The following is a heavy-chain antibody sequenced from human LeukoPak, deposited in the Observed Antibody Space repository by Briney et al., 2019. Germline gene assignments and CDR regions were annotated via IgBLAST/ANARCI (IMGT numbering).Heavy chain of an antibody. V-gene: IGHV3-20*04. J-gene: IGHJ4*02. CDR1: GFTFDDYG. D-gene: IGHD4-17*01. CDR2: ITWNGGST. Sequence: GGSLRLSCAASGFTFDDYGMSWVRQAPGKGLEWVSGITWNGGSTGYADSVKGRFTTSRDNSKNSLYLQMSSLRAEDTALYYCARDRTMTTVTDFDYWGQGTLVTVSS. CDR3: ARDRTMTTVTDFDY.